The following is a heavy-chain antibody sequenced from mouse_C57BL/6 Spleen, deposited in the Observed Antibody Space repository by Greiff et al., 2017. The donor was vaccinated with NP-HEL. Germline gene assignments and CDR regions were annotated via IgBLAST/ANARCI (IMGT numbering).Heavy chain of an antibody. D-gene: IGHD1-1*02. J-gene: IGHJ2*01. V-gene: IGHV1-82*01. CDR2: IDPGDGDT. Sequence: QVQLQQSGPELVKPGASVKISCKASGYAFTSSWMNWVKQRPGKGLEWIGRIDPGDGDTNYNGKFKGKATLTADKSSSTAYMQLSSLTSEDSAVYFCARLDGGCGYWGQGTTLTVSS. CDR3: ARLDGGCGY. CDR1: GYAFTSSW.